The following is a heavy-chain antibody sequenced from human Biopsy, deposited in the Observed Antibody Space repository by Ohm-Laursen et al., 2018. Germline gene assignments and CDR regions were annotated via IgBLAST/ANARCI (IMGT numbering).Heavy chain of an antibody. D-gene: IGHD6-13*01. J-gene: IGHJ6*02. CDR3: VKDRGAAGTDYYYGMDV. V-gene: IGHV3-9*01. CDR1: GFKFHDYA. CDR2: ISWNGPLK. Sequence: SSLRLSCAASGFKFHDYAMHWVRQVPGKGLEWVAGISWNGPLKLYADSVKGRFTISRDNTKKILFLQMNSLRAEDTAVFYCVKDRGAAGTDYYYGMDVWGQGTTVTVSS.